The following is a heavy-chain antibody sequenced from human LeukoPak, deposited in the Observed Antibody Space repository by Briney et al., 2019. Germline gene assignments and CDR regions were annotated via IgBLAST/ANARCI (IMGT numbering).Heavy chain of an antibody. CDR1: GYTFTGCY. J-gene: IGHJ5*02. D-gene: IGHD6-25*01. V-gene: IGHV1-2*02. CDR3: ARVKYSSAFDP. CDR2: INPNSGGT. Sequence: ASVKVSCKASGYTFTGCYMHWVRQAPGQGLEWMGWINPNSGGTNYAQKFQGRVTMTRDTSISTAYMELSRLRSDDTDVYYCARVKYSSAFDPWGQGTLVTVSS.